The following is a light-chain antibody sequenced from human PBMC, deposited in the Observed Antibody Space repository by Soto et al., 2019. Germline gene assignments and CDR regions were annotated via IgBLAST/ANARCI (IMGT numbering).Light chain of an antibody. CDR1: QSIRTE. CDR3: QQYNNWPTWT. V-gene: IGKV3D-15*01. CDR2: DAS. Sequence: MTQSPATLSVSPGERATLSCRASQSIRTELAWYQQKSGQGPRLLTYDASTRATGIPARFSGSGSGTEFPLTISSLKSEDFAVYYCQQYNNWPTWTFGQGTKVDIK. J-gene: IGKJ1*01.